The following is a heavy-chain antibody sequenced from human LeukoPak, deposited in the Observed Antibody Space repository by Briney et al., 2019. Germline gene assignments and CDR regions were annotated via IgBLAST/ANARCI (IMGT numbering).Heavy chain of an antibody. CDR1: GGSFSGYY. CDR2: INHSGST. V-gene: IGHV4-34*01. J-gene: IGHJ4*02. CDR3: ARGWILLY. Sequence: SETLSLTCAVYGGSFSGYYWSWIRQPPGKGLEWIGEINHSGSTNYNPSLKGRVTISVDTSKNQFSLKLSSVTAADTAVYYCARGWILLYWGQGTLVTVSS. D-gene: IGHD5-18*01.